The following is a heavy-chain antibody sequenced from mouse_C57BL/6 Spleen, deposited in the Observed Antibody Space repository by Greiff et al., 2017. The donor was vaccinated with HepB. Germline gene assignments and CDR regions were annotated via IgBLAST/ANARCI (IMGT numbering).Heavy chain of an antibody. J-gene: IGHJ2*01. V-gene: IGHV5-4*01. Sequence: EVKLVESGGGLVKPGGSLKLSCAASGFTFSSYAMSWVRQTPEKRLEGVATISDGGSYTYYPDNVKGRFTISRDNAKNNLYLQMSHLKSEDTAMYYCARDYYYYFDYWGQGTTLTVSS. CDR2: ISDGGSYT. D-gene: IGHD1-1*01. CDR3: ARDYYYYFDY. CDR1: GFTFSSYA.